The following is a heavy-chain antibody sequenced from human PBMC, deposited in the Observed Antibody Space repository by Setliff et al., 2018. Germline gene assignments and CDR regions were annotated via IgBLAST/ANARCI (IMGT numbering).Heavy chain of an antibody. D-gene: IGHD1-26*01. J-gene: IGHJ4*02. CDR3: VRDLGQWALDF. CDR1: GYNFITFG. Sequence: GASVKVSCKTSGYNFITFGISWVRQAPGQGPEWMGWISPYNENTNYAQKFQGRVTMTTDTSTTTVYMELRSLRSDDTAVYYCVRDLGQWALDFWGQGTLVTVSS. V-gene: IGHV1-18*01. CDR2: ISPYNENT.